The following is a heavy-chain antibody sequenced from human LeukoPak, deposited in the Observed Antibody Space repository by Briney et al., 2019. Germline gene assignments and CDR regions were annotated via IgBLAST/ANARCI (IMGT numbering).Heavy chain of an antibody. J-gene: IGHJ4*02. CDR2: IYTSGST. CDR1: GGSISSGSYY. V-gene: IGHV4-61*02. CDR3: ARDHYDYVWGSYRYSDY. D-gene: IGHD3-16*02. Sequence: SQTLSLTCTVSGGSISSGSYYWSWIWQPAGKGLEWIGRIYTSGSTNYNPSLKSRVTISVDTSKNQFSLKLSSVTAADTAVYYCARDHYDYVWGSYRYSDYWGQGTLVTVSS.